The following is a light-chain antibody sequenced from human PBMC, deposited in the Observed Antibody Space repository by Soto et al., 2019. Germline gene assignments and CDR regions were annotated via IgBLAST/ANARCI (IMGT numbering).Light chain of an antibody. CDR2: WAS. J-gene: IGKJ2*01. V-gene: IGKV4-1*01. CDR3: QQYDRTPPS. CDR1: QSVLFNPNNKHY. Sequence: DIVMTQSPDSLAVSLGERATINCKSTQSVLFNPNNKHYLAWYQQKPGQPPKLLIYWASTRDSGVPDRFSGSGSGTDFTLTIVSLQAEDVAVYYCQQYDRTPPSFGQGTNLAIK.